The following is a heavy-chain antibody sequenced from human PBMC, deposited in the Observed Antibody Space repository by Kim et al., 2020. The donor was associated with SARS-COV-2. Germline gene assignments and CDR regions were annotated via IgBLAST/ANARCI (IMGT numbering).Heavy chain of an antibody. Sequence: GGSLRLSCAASGFTFSSYWMHWVRQAPGKGLVWVSRINSDGSSTSYADSVKGRFTISRDNAKNTLYLQMNSLRAEDTAVYYCASDTGLFGGTYYYYYGMDVGGQGTTVTVSS. CDR3: ASDTGLFGGTYYYYYGMDV. CDR2: INSDGSST. V-gene: IGHV3-74*01. CDR1: GFTFSSYW. J-gene: IGHJ6*02. D-gene: IGHD3-10*01.